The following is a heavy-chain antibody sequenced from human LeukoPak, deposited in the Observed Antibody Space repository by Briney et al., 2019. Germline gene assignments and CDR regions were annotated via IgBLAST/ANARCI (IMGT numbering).Heavy chain of an antibody. CDR2: MNPNSGNT. CDR1: GYTFTSYD. Sequence: ASVKVSCKASGYTFTSYDINWVRQATGQGLEWMGWMNPNSGNTGYAQKFQGRVTITTDESTSTAYMELSSLRSEDTAVYYCARVWFGELGYWGQGTLVTVSS. D-gene: IGHD3-10*01. J-gene: IGHJ4*02. V-gene: IGHV1-8*01. CDR3: ARVWFGELGY.